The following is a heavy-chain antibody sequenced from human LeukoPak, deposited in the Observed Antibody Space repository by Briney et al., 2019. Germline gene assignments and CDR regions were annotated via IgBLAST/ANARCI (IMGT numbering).Heavy chain of an antibody. CDR3: ARSKDTGAYDAFDT. J-gene: IGHJ3*02. Sequence: SETLSLTCTVSGGSISSYYWSWIRQPAGKGLEWIGRIYTSGSTNYNPSLKSRVTMSVDTSKNQFSLKLSSVTAADTAVYYCARSKDTGAYDAFDTWGQGTMVTVSS. D-gene: IGHD7-27*01. CDR2: IYTSGST. V-gene: IGHV4-4*07. CDR1: GGSISSYY.